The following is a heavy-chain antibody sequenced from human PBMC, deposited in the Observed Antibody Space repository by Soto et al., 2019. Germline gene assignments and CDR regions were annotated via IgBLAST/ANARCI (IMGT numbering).Heavy chain of an antibody. CDR2: IDPGDFDP. J-gene: IGHJ6*02. CDR1: GYTFTDYW. D-gene: IGHD4-4*01. CDR3: ARYISNFGYYYYAMDV. Sequence: GESLKISCKGSGYTFTDYWFGWVRQLPGKGLEWRGHIDPGDFDPSYSPSFLGHVTITVGKSTNTAYLQWNTLRASDTAMYYCARYISNFGYYYYAMDVWGQGTTVTVAS. V-gene: IGHV5-51*01.